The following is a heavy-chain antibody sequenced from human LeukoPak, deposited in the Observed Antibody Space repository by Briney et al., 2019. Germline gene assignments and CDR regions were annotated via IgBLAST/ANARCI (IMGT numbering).Heavy chain of an antibody. CDR1: GFTFSRYS. D-gene: IGHD4-17*01. CDR2: ISSSSSNI. CDR3: ARSTVTTGDY. V-gene: IGHV3-48*01. J-gene: IGHJ4*02. Sequence: GGSLRLSCAASGFTFSRYSMNWVRQAPGKGLEWVSYISSSSSNIYYAVSVKGRFTISRDNAKNSLYLQMNSLRAEDTAVYYCARSTVTTGDYWGQGTLVTVSS.